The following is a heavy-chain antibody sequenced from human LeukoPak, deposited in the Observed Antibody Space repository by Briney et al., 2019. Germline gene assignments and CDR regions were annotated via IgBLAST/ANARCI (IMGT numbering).Heavy chain of an antibody. V-gene: IGHV1-3*01. J-gene: IGHJ4*02. CDR2: INAGNGNT. CDR1: GYTFTSYA. CDR3: ATASLDRDLDY. Sequence: ASVKVSCKASGYTFTSYAMHWVRQAPGQRLEWMGWINAGNGNTKYSQKFQGRVTMTEDTSTDTAYMELSSLRSEDTAVYYCATASLDRDLDYWGQGTLVTVSS. D-gene: IGHD3-22*01.